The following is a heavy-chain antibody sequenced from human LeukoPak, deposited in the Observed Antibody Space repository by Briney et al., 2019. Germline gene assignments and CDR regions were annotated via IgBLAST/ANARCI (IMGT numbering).Heavy chain of an antibody. Sequence: GGSLRLSCAASGFTFDDYAMHWVRQAPGKSLEWVSGISWNSGSIGYADSVKGRFTISRDNAKNSLYLQMNSLRAEDTALYYCAKDTPPGYCSSTSCPSDYWGQGTLVTVSS. CDR3: AKDTPPGYCSSTSCPSDY. CDR2: ISWNSGSI. D-gene: IGHD2-2*01. J-gene: IGHJ4*02. CDR1: GFTFDDYA. V-gene: IGHV3-9*01.